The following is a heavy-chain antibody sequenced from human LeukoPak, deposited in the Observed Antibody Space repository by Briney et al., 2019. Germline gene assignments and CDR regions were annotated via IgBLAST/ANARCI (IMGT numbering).Heavy chain of an antibody. CDR3: TRWEGDYYDFWSGPRWSPGDY. V-gene: IGHV3-49*04. J-gene: IGHJ4*02. Sequence: GGSLRLSCTASGFTFGDYALSWVRQAPGKGLEWVGFIRSKAYGGTTEYAASVKGRFTISRDDSKSIAYLQMNSLKTEDTAVYYCTRWEGDYYDFWSGPRWSPGDYWGQGTLVTVSS. D-gene: IGHD3-3*01. CDR1: GFTFGDYA. CDR2: IRSKAYGGTT.